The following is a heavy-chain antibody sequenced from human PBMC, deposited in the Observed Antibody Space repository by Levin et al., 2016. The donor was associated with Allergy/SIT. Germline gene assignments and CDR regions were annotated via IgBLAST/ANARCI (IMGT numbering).Heavy chain of an antibody. V-gene: IGHV4-31*02. D-gene: IGHD1-1*01. CDR3: AREPGTTPGSYYGMDV. Sequence: WIRQPPGKGLEWIGYIYYSGSTYYNPSLKSRVTISVDTSKNQFSLKLSSVTAADTAVYYCAREPGTTPGSYYGMDVWGQGTTVTVSS. J-gene: IGHJ6*02. CDR2: IYYSGST.